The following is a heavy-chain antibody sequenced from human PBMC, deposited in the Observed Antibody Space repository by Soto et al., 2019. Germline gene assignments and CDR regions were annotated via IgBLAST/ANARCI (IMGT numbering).Heavy chain of an antibody. J-gene: IGHJ4*02. CDR1: GGSISNYY. D-gene: IGHD6-19*01. Sequence: QVQLQESGPGLVKPSETLSLACAVSGGSISNYYWSWIRQPPGKGLEWIGYIYYTGSTTYNPSLKSRVTISVDTSKNPFTLILSSGTAADTAVYYCARGRHWLDYWGQGSLVTVSS. CDR3: ARGRHWLDY. CDR2: IYYTGST. V-gene: IGHV4-59*01.